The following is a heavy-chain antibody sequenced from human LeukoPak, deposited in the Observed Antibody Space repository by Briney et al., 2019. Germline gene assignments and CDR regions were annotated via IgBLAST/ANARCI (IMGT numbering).Heavy chain of an antibody. CDR3: GKDVWYCRRYLPVYGDY. V-gene: IGHV3-30*18. CDR1: GFTFSSFG. J-gene: IGHJ4*02. Sequence: AGSLRLSCAASGFTFSSFGMHWVRQAQGKGLVWVAVIANDGSNNYYADSVKGRFTISRDTSKHTLYLQMNRLRAERLAVYVCGKDVWYCRRYLPVYGDYWGEGTLVTASS. D-gene: IGHD1-26*01. CDR2: IANDGSNN.